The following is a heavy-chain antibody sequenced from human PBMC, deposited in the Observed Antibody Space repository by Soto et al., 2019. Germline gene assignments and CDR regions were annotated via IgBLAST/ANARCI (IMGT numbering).Heavy chain of an antibody. Sequence: GASVKVSCKASGGTFSSYAISWVRQAPGQGLEWMGGIIPIFGTANYAQKFQGRVTITADESTSTAYMELSSLRSEDTAVYYCSRDPHSIAAASRDYYGMDVWGQGTLVTVSS. CDR1: GGTFSSYA. J-gene: IGHJ6*02. CDR3: SRDPHSIAAASRDYYGMDV. CDR2: IIPIFGTA. V-gene: IGHV1-69*13. D-gene: IGHD6-13*01.